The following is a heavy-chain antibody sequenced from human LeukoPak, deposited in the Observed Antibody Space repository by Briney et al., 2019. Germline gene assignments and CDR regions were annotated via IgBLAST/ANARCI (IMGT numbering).Heavy chain of an antibody. CDR1: GFAFSSYG. Sequence: GRSLRLSCAASGFAFSSYGMHWVHQAPGKGLEWVAVISYDGSNTSYADSVKGRFTISRDNSRNTLFLQMNSLTAEDTAVYFCAKGRVNYGSGSYPYDYWGQGTLVTVSS. D-gene: IGHD3-10*01. J-gene: IGHJ4*02. CDR3: AKGRVNYGSGSYPYDY. CDR2: ISYDGSNT. V-gene: IGHV3-30*18.